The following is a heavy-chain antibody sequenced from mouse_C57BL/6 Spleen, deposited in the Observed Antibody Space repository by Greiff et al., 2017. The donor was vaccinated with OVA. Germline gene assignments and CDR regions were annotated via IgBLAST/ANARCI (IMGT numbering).Heavy chain of an antibody. CDR3: TREGLGYYAMDY. CDR2: ISSGGDYI. CDR1: GFTFSSYA. Sequence: EVQRVESGEGLVKPGGSLKLSCAASGFTFSSYAMSWVRQTPEKRLEWVAYISSGGDYIYYADTVKGRFTISRDNARNTLYLQMSSLKSEDTAMYYCTREGLGYYAMDYWGQGTSVTVSS. D-gene: IGHD3-3*01. J-gene: IGHJ4*01. V-gene: IGHV5-9-1*02.